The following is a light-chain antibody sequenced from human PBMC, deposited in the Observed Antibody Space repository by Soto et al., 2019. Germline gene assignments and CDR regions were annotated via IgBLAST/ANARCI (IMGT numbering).Light chain of an antibody. J-gene: IGKJ1*01. CDR2: GAS. CDR1: HSVSSSY. Sequence: EIVLTQSPGTLSLSPGERATLSCRASHSVSSSYLAWYQQKPGQAPSLLIYGASNRATGIPDRFSGSGSGTDFTLTISRLEPEDFAVYYCQQYDSSPRTFSQGTKV. CDR3: QQYDSSPRT. V-gene: IGKV3-20*01.